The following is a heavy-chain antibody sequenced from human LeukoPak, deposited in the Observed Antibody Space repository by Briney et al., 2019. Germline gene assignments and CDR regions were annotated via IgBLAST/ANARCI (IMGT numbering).Heavy chain of an antibody. V-gene: IGHV1-2*02. D-gene: IGHD3-10*01. CDR3: ARVIGFGELSLGH. Sequence: ASVKVSCKASGGTFSSYAISWVRQAPGQGLEWMGWINPKSGGTNYAQKFQGRVTMTRDTSISTAHMELSRLRSDDTAVYFCARVIGFGELSLGHWGQGTLVTVSS. CDR1: GGTFSSYA. J-gene: IGHJ4*02. CDR2: INPKSGGT.